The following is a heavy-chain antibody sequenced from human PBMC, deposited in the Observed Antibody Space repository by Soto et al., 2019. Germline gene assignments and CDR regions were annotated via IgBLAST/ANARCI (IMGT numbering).Heavy chain of an antibody. CDR3: ARGRSEIVVVVAATIYYYYGMDV. J-gene: IGHJ6*02. CDR1: GGSIGSSNW. V-gene: IGHV4-4*02. D-gene: IGHD2-15*01. Sequence: SETLPLTCAVSGGSIGSSNWWSWVRQPPGEGLEWIGEIYHSGSTNYNPSLKSRVTISVDKSKNQFSLKLSSVTAADTAVYYCARGRSEIVVVVAATIYYYYGMDVWGQGTTVTVSS. CDR2: IYHSGST.